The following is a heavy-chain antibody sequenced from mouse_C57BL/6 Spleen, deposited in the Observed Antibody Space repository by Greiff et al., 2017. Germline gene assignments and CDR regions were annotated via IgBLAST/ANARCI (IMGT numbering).Heavy chain of an antibody. CDR3: GKFYVRFDY. CDR1: GYTFTSYW. Sequence: QVQLQQPGAELVRPGTSVKLSCKASGYTFTSYWMHWVKQRPGQGLEWIGDIDPSDSYTNYNQKFKGKATLTVDTSSSTAYMQLSSLTSEDSAVYYCGKFYVRFDYWCQGTTLTVSS. CDR2: IDPSDSYT. J-gene: IGHJ2*01. V-gene: IGHV1-59*01. D-gene: IGHD2-3*01.